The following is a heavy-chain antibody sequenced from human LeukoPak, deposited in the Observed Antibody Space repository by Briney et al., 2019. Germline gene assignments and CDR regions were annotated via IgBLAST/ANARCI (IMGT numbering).Heavy chain of an antibody. CDR3: ARGDGSDYYGSGSYGFDY. CDR1: GFTFSSYW. D-gene: IGHD3-10*01. V-gene: IGHV3-7*01. Sequence: GGSLRLSCAASGFTFSSYWMSWVRQAPGKGLEWVANIKQDGSEKYYVDSEKGRFTISRDNAKNSLYLQMNSLRAEDTAVYYCARGDGSDYYGSGSYGFDYWGQGTLVTVSS. J-gene: IGHJ4*02. CDR2: IKQDGSEK.